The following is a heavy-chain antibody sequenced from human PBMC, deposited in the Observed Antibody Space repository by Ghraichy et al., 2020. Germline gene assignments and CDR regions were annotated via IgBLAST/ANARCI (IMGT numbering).Heavy chain of an antibody. Sequence: SETLSLTCTVSGGSISSSSYYWGWIRQPPGKGLEWIGSIYYSGSTYYNPSLKSRVTISVDTSKNQFSLKLSSVTAADTAVYYCARRAYGDYEFDYWGQGTLVAVSP. CDR1: GGSISSSSYY. D-gene: IGHD4-17*01. V-gene: IGHV4-39*01. CDR2: IYYSGST. CDR3: ARRAYGDYEFDY. J-gene: IGHJ4*02.